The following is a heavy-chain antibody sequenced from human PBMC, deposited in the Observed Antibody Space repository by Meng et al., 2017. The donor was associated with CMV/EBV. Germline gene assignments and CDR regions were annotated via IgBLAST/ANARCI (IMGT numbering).Heavy chain of an antibody. J-gene: IGHJ4*02. Sequence: GESLKISCAASGFTFSNAWMSWVRQAPGKGLEWVGRIKSKTDGGTTDYAAPVKGRFTISRDDSKNTLYLQMNSLKTEDTAVYYCARRGVVIGDFDYWGQGTLVTVSS. CDR2: IKSKTDGGTT. D-gene: IGHD3-3*01. V-gene: IGHV3-15*01. CDR1: GFTFSNAW. CDR3: ARRGVVIGDFDY.